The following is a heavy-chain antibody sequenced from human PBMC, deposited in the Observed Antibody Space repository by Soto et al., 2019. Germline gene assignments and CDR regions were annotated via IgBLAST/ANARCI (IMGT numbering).Heavy chain of an antibody. D-gene: IGHD2-15*01. J-gene: IGHJ6*02. Sequence: ASVKVTCRAYGYTFTGYHMHWVLQAPGQGLEWMGWINPNSGGTNYAQKLQGWVTMTRDTSISTAYMELSRLRSDDTAVYYCARGGNNNYYYYGMDVWGQGTTVTVSS. CDR2: INPNSGGT. CDR1: GYTFTGYH. V-gene: IGHV1-2*04. CDR3: ARGGNNNYYYYGMDV.